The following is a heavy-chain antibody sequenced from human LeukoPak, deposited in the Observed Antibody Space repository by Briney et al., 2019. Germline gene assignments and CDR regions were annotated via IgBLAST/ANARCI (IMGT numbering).Heavy chain of an antibody. D-gene: IGHD6-13*01. J-gene: IGHJ3*02. Sequence: HPGGSLRLSCAASGCTFSGSAMHWVRQASGKGLEWVGRIRSKANSYATAYAASVKGRFTISRDDSKNTAYLQMNSLKTEDTAVYYCTRGGSSSGAFDIWGQGTMVTVSS. CDR3: TRGGSSSGAFDI. CDR2: IRSKANSYAT. V-gene: IGHV3-73*01. CDR1: GCTFSGSA.